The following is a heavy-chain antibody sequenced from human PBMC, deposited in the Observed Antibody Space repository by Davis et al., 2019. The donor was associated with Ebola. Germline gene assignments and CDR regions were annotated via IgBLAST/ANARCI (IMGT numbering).Heavy chain of an antibody. V-gene: IGHV3-53*05. D-gene: IGHD6-6*01. J-gene: IGHJ4*02. CDR2: IYSGGST. CDR1: GFTVSSNY. CDR3: ARGRGAYSSSGVAY. Sequence: GESLKISCAASGFTVSSNYMSWVRQAPGKGLEWVSVIYSGGSTYYADSVKGRFTISRDNAKNSLYLQMNSLRAEDTALYYCARGRGAYSSSGVAYWGQGTLVTVSS.